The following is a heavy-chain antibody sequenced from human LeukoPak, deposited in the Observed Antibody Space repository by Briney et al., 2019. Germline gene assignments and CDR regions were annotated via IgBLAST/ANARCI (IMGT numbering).Heavy chain of an antibody. CDR2: ISWNSGSI. J-gene: IGHJ4*02. D-gene: IGHD3-22*01. Sequence: GGSLRLSCAASGFTFDDYAMHWVRQAPGKGLEWVSGISWNSGSIGYADSVKGRFTISRDNAKNSLYLQMNSLRAEDAASYYCAKDSEGLYDSSGYYGDWGQGTLVTVSS. V-gene: IGHV3-9*01. CDR3: AKDSEGLYDSSGYYGD. CDR1: GFTFDDYA.